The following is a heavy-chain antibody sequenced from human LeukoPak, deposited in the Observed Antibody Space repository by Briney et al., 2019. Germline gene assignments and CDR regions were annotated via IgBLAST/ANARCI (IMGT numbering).Heavy chain of an antibody. CDR3: ARGGPTNFDY. J-gene: IGHJ4*02. CDR2: IYHSGST. Sequence: PSETLSLTCTVSGYSISSGYYWGWIRQPPGKGLEWIGSIYHSGSTYYNPSLKSRVTISVDTSKNQFSLKLSSVTAADTAVYYCARGGPTNFDYWGQGTLVTVSS. V-gene: IGHV4-38-2*02. CDR1: GYSISSGYY.